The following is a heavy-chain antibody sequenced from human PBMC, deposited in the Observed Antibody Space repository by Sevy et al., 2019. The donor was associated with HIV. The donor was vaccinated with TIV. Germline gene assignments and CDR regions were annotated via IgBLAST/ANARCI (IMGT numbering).Heavy chain of an antibody. D-gene: IGHD6-19*01. CDR3: ARTSRGYSRGWFRDAFDI. CDR1: GYSFTSYW. CDR2: IYLGDSDT. J-gene: IGHJ3*02. V-gene: IGHV5-51*01. Sequence: GESLKISCKGSGYSFTSYWIGWVRQMPGKGLEWMGIIYLGDSDTRYSPSFQGQVTISADRSISTAYLQWSSLKASDTAMYYCARTSRGYSRGWFRDAFDIWGQGTMVTVSS.